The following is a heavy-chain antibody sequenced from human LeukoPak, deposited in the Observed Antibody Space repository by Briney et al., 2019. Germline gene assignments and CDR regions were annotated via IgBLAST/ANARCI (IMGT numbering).Heavy chain of an antibody. CDR1: GGSISSGGYS. Sequence: KTSETLSLTCAVPGGSISSGGYSWSWIRQPPGKGLEWIGYIYHSGSTYYNPSLKSRVTISVDRSKNQFSLKLSSVTAADTAVYYCASSRLDSDYWGQGTLVTVSS. J-gene: IGHJ4*02. CDR3: ASSRLDSDY. V-gene: IGHV4-30-2*01. D-gene: IGHD3-22*01. CDR2: IYHSGST.